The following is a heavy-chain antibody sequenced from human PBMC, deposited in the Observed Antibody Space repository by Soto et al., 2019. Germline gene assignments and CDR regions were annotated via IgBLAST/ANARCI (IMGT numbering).Heavy chain of an antibody. J-gene: IGHJ6*02. CDR2: ISGSGGST. CDR3: AKELAVTPTVYYYYGMDV. Sequence: PGKGLEWVSAISGSGGSTYYADSVKGRFTISRDNSKNTLYLQMNSLRAEDTAVYYCAKELAVTPTVYYYYGMDVWGQGTTVTVSS. V-gene: IGHV3-23*01. D-gene: IGHD4-17*01.